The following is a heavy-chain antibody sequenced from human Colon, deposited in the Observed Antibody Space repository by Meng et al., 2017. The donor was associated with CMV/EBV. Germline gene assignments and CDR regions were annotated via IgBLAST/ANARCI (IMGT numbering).Heavy chain of an antibody. CDR1: GFTFSSYG. D-gene: IGHD1-26*01. CDR3: AKGGSYNYYYYGMDV. CDR2: IRYDGSNK. J-gene: IGHJ6*02. Sequence: GESLKISCAASGFTFSSYGMHWVRQAPGKGLEWVAFIRYDGSNKYYADSVKGRFTISRDNSKNTLYLQMNSLRAEDTAVYYCAKGGSYNYYYYGMDVWGQGTTVTVSS. V-gene: IGHV3-30*02.